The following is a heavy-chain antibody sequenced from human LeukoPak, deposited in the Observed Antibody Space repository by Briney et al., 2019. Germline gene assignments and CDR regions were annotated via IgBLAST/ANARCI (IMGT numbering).Heavy chain of an antibody. CDR2: INWNGGST. CDR1: GFTFSSYG. Sequence: RPGRSLRLSCAASGFTFSSYGMHWVRQAPGKGLEWVSGINWNGGSTGYADSVKGRFTISRDNAKNSLYLQMNSLRAEDTALYYCARLGYYYDSSGYFDYWGQGTLVTVSS. D-gene: IGHD3-22*01. V-gene: IGHV3-20*04. J-gene: IGHJ4*02. CDR3: ARLGYYYDSSGYFDY.